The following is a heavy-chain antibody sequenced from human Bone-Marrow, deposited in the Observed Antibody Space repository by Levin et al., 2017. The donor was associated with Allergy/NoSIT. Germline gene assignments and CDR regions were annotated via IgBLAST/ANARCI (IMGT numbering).Heavy chain of an antibody. V-gene: IGHV1-46*01. D-gene: IGHD5-18*01. J-gene: IGHJ6*02. CDR3: ARGGDTAMVPPNGFYYYYYGLDV. Sequence: HGESLKISCKPSGYSFTTHFMHWVRQAPGQGLEWMGLINPSNTMTTYAQKFQGRVSMTRVTSTSTVYMELRSLRSEDTAVYYCARGGDTAMVPPNGFYYYYYGLDVWGQGTTVTVSS. CDR1: GYSFTTHF. CDR2: INPSNTMT.